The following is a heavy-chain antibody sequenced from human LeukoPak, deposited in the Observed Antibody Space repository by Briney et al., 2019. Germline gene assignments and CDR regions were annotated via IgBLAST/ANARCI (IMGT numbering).Heavy chain of an antibody. CDR2: INSNGGTT. D-gene: IGHD3-10*01. V-gene: IGHV3-23*01. Sequence: PGGPLRLSCAASGFSFSTYAMSWVRLAPGRGPEWVSAINSNGGTTYYADPVKGRFTISRDNSKNTVDLQMNSLRAEDTAVYYCAKESPYASGRTYYFDYWGQGTLVTVSS. CDR3: AKESPYASGRTYYFDY. J-gene: IGHJ4*02. CDR1: GFSFSTYA.